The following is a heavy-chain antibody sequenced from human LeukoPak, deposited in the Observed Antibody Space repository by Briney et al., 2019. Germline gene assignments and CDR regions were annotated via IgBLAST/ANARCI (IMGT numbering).Heavy chain of an antibody. CDR3: AKVSMTTVTYDY. D-gene: IGHD4-17*01. Sequence: AGGSLRLSCVASGFTFREYYMGWIRQAPGKGLEWVSAISGSGGSTYYADSVKGRFTISRDNSKNTLYLQMNSLRAEDTAVYYCAKVSMTTVTYDYWGQGTLVTVSS. CDR2: ISGSGGST. V-gene: IGHV3-23*01. CDR1: GFTFREYY. J-gene: IGHJ4*02.